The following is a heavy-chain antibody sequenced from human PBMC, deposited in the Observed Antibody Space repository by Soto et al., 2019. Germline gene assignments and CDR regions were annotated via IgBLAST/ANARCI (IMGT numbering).Heavy chain of an antibody. D-gene: IGHD3-22*01. CDR1: GFTFSSYG. Sequence: GGSLRLSCAASGFTFSSYGMHWVRQAPGKGLEWVAVIWYDGSNKYYADSVKGRFTISRDNSKNTLYLQMNSLRAEDTAVYYCARAIKTMIVVNWGQGTLVTVSS. J-gene: IGHJ4*02. CDR3: ARAIKTMIVVN. V-gene: IGHV3-33*01. CDR2: IWYDGSNK.